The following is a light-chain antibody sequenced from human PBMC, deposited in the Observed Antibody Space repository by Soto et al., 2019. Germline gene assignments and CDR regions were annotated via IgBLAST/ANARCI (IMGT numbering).Light chain of an antibody. CDR2: DAS. CDR3: QQRSTWPLT. J-gene: IGKJ4*01. Sequence: EIVLTQSPATLSLSPGARATLSCRASQRISSHLAWYQQKPGQAPRLLMYDASNRATGILARFSGSGSGTDFTLPISSLEPEDFAVYYCQQRSTWPLTFGGGTKVESK. CDR1: QRISSH. V-gene: IGKV3-11*01.